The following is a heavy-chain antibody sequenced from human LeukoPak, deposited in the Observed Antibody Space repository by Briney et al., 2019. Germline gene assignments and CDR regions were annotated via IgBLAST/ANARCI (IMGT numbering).Heavy chain of an antibody. V-gene: IGHV1-2*02. Sequence: ASVKVSCKASGYTFTGHYTHWVRQAPGQGLEWMGWINPNSGGTNYAQKFQGRVTMTRDTSISTAYMELSRLRSDDTAVYYCARDFFYDSSGYYAPYGMDVWGQGTTVTVSS. CDR3: ARDFFYDSSGYYAPYGMDV. CDR2: INPNSGGT. CDR1: GYTFTGHY. J-gene: IGHJ6*02. D-gene: IGHD3-22*01.